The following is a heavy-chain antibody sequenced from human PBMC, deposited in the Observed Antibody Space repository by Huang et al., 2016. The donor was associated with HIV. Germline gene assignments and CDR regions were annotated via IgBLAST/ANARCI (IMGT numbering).Heavy chain of an antibody. V-gene: IGHV1-24*01. D-gene: IGHD3-22*01. J-gene: IGHJ4*02. Sequence: QVQLVQSGAEVKKPGASVKVSCKVSGSTLTELSMHWVRQAPGKGLEGMVGFGPEDGETIYAQKFKGRVTMTEDTSTDTAYMELSSLRSEDTAVYYCATVYRRFRNHDSGDYYFDYWDQGTLVTVSS. CDR3: ATVYRRFRNHDSGDYYFDY. CDR2: FGPEDGET. CDR1: GSTLTELS.